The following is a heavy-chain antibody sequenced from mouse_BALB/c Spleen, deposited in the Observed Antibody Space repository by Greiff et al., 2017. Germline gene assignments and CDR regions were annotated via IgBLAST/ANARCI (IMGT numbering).Heavy chain of an antibody. CDR2: ISNGGGST. D-gene: IGHD1-1*02. J-gene: IGHJ3*01. CDR3: ARDVGGKIFAY. Sequence: EVKLVESGGGLVQPGGSLKLSCAASGFTFSSYTMSWVRQTPEKRLEWVAYISNGGGSTYYPDTVKGRFTISRDNAKNTLYLQMSSLKSEDTAMYYCARDVGGKIFAYWGQGTLVTVSA. CDR1: GFTFSSYT. V-gene: IGHV5-12-2*01.